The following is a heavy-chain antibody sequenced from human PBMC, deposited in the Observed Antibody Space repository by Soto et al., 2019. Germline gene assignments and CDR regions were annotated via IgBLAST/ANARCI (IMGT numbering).Heavy chain of an antibody. D-gene: IGHD4-17*01. J-gene: IGHJ4*02. V-gene: IGHV3-30-3*01. CDR3: VPDYGDQPLGIDY. CDR1: GFTFSSYA. CDR2: ISYDGSNK. Sequence: QVQLVESGGGVVQPGRSLRLSCAASGFTFSSYAMHWVRQAPGKGLEWVAVISYDGSNKNYADSVKGRFTISRDNSKNTLYLQMNSLRAEDTAVYYCVPDYGDQPLGIDYWGQGTLVTVSS.